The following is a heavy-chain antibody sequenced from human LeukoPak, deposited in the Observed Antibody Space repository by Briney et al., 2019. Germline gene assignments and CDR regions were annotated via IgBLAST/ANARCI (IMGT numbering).Heavy chain of an antibody. J-gene: IGHJ4*02. CDR1: GYTFTGYY. V-gene: IGHV1-2*02. Sequence: ASVKVSCKASGYTFTGYYIHWVRQAPGQGLEWMGWINPNSGGTNYAQKFQGRVTMTRDTSISTAYMVLSSLRSDDTAVYYCARDRDGAQGGYWGQGTLVTVSS. D-gene: IGHD4-17*01. CDR2: INPNSGGT. CDR3: ARDRDGAQGGY.